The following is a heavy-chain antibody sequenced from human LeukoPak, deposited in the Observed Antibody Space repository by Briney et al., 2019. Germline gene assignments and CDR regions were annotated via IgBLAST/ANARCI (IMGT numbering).Heavy chain of an antibody. CDR1: EFTFSTYW. CDR3: ARVFWEKVVFIGPFDI. CDR2: IRQDGGER. Sequence: GGALRLSRAGSEFTFSTYWMSGVAQGPGKGRERGGEIRQDGGERNYVDSVKGRLTISRENATNSLYLQVNSLRDEDTAVYYCARVFWEKVVFIGPFDIWGGEPVAAVSS. J-gene: IGHJ3*02. D-gene: IGHD3-3*01. V-gene: IGHV3-7*02.